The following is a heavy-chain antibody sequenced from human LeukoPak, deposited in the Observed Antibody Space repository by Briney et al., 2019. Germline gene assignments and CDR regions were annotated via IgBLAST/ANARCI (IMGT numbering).Heavy chain of an antibody. Sequence: PGGSLRLSCAASGFTFGDYAMHWVRQAPGRGLEWVSGISWNSGIVDYADSVEGRFTISRDNAKSSLYLQMNSLRPEDTAFYYCAKGLKHTSTWGQGTLVTVSS. V-gene: IGHV3-9*01. CDR2: ISWNSGIV. CDR1: GFTFGDYA. D-gene: IGHD2-2*01. CDR3: AKGLKHTST. J-gene: IGHJ5*02.